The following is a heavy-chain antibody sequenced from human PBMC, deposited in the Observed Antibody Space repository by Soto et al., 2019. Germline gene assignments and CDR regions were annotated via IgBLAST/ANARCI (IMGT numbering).Heavy chain of an antibody. J-gene: IGHJ3*02. D-gene: IGHD1-1*01. CDR2: IYYSGST. CDR1: GGSVSSGSYY. V-gene: IGHV4-61*01. CDR3: ARVERGTATTVVDAFDI. Sequence: SETLSLTCTVSGGSVSSGSYYWSWIRQPPGEGLEWIGYIYYSGSTNYNPSLKSRVTISVDTSKNQFSLKMSSVTAADTALYYCARVERGTATTVVDAFDIWGPGTMVTVSS.